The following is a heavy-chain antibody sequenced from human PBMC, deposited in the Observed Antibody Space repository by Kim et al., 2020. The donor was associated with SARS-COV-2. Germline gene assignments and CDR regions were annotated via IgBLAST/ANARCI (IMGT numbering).Heavy chain of an antibody. V-gene: IGHV4-34*01. D-gene: IGHD6-19*01. CDR1: GGSFSGYY. Sequence: SETLSLTCAVYGGSFSGYYWSWIRQPPGKGLEWIGEINHSGSTNYNPSLKSRVTISVDTSKNQFSLKLSSVTAADTAVYYCAREPWHRIAVAGTYYFDYWGQGTLCTVSS. J-gene: IGHJ4*02. CDR2: INHSGST. CDR3: AREPWHRIAVAGTYYFDY.